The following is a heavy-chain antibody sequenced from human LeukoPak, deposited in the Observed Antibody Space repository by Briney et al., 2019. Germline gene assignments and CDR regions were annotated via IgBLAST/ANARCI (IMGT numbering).Heavy chain of an antibody. D-gene: IGHD6-6*01. V-gene: IGHV3-30*14. CDR1: GFTFSSYA. J-gene: IGHJ4*02. Sequence: GGSLRLSCAASGFTFSSYAMHWVRQAPGKGLEWVAVISYDGSNKYYADSVKGRFTISRDTSKNTLSLQMNSLRAEDTAVYYCASLSLGHYWGQGTLVTVSS. CDR3: ASLSLGHY. CDR2: ISYDGSNK.